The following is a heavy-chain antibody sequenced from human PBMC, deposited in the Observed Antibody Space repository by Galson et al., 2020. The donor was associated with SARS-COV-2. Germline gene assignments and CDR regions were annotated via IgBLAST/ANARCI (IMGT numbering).Heavy chain of an antibody. CDR1: GFTFSDYY. V-gene: IGHV3-11*01. J-gene: IGHJ4*02. CDR2: ISSSGSTI. Sequence: AGSLSLSCAASGFTFSDYYMSWIRQAPGKGLEWVSYISSSGSTIYYADSVKGRFTISRDNAKHSLYLQMNSLRAEDTAVYYCARGGRAVAGLYLDCGGEGSLVTVSS. D-gene: IGHD6-19*01. CDR3: ARGGRAVAGLYLDC.